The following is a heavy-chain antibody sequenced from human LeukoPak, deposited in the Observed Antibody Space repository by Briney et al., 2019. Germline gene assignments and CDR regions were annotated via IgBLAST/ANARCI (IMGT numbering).Heavy chain of an antibody. CDR2: ISYDGNNK. CDR1: GFTFSSYA. Sequence: GGSLRLSCAASGFTFSSYAMHWVRQAPGKGLEWVAVISYDGNNKYYADSVKGRFTISRDNSKNTLYLQMNSLRAEDTAVYYCARDPDCSGGSCYGRGYYFDYWGQGTLVTVSS. V-gene: IGHV3-30-3*01. D-gene: IGHD2-15*01. J-gene: IGHJ4*02. CDR3: ARDPDCSGGSCYGRGYYFDY.